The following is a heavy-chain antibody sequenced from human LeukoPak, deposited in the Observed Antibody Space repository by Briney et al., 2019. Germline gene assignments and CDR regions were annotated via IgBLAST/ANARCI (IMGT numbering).Heavy chain of an antibody. CDR2: IYNDGNT. D-gene: IGHD3-22*01. J-gene: IGHJ3*02. V-gene: IGHV3-53*01. Sequence: GGSLRLSCAVSGFTVSTNHMSWVRQAPGRGLEWVSVIYNDGNTYYTDSVKGRFTISRDNSKNTVFLQMNSLRVEDTAVYYCASQGYDSSGYAFDIWGQGTMVTVSS. CDR3: ASQGYDSSGYAFDI. CDR1: GFTVSTNH.